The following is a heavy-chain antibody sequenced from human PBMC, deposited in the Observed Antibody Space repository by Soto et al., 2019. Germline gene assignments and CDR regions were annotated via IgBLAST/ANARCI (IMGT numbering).Heavy chain of an antibody. CDR2: ISAHNGNT. D-gene: IGHD1-20*01. Sequence: QVQLVQSGAEVKKPGASVKVSCKASGYTFTIYGITWVRRAPGQGLAWMGWISAHNGNTDYAQKVQGRVIMTTDTSTSTAYMELRSLTSDDTAVYYGARARTRYFDYWGQGTLVTVSS. CDR1: GYTFTIYG. J-gene: IGHJ4*02. V-gene: IGHV1-18*04. CDR3: ARARTRYFDY.